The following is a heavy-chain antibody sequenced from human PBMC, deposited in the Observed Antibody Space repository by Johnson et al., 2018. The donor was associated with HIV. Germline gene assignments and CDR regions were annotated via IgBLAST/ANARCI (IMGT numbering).Heavy chain of an antibody. CDR1: GFTLSSYW. J-gene: IGHJ3*02. CDR2: IGQDGSER. D-gene: IGHD3-22*01. CDR3: VRDPELDYFDNRAFDI. Sequence: VQLVESGGGLVQPGGSLKLSCAASGFTLSSYWMNWVRQAPGKGLEWVANIGQDGSERYYVDSVKGRFTISRDNAKNSLYLRMNSLRAEDTAVYYCVRDPELDYFDNRAFDIWGQGTMVTVSS. V-gene: IGHV3-7*01.